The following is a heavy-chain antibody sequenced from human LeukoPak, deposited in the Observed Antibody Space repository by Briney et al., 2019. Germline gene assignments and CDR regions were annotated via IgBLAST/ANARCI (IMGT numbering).Heavy chain of an antibody. D-gene: IGHD5-12*01. Sequence: GGSLRLSCAASGFTFSRYWMSWVRQAPGKGLEWVAHIKQDGSEKYYVDSVKGRFTISRDNAKNSLYLQMNSLRAEDTAVYYCARDRGRYSGSRSEDYWGQGTLVTVSS. CDR2: IKQDGSEK. CDR1: GFTFSRYW. J-gene: IGHJ4*02. V-gene: IGHV3-7*01. CDR3: ARDRGRYSGSRSEDY.